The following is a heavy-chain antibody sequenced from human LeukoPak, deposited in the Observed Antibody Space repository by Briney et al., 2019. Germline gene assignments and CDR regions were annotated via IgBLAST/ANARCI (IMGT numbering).Heavy chain of an antibody. V-gene: IGHV4-38-2*01. D-gene: IGHD6-6*01. CDR3: AGSSSSSVSNDY. CDR1: GYSISSGYY. J-gene: IGHJ4*02. CDR2: IYHSGST. Sequence: KPSETLSLTCAVSGYSISSGYYWGWIRQPPGKGLEWIGSIYHSGSTYYNPSLKSRVTISVDTSKNQFSLKLSSVTAADTAVYHCAGSSSSSVSNDYWGQGTLVTVSS.